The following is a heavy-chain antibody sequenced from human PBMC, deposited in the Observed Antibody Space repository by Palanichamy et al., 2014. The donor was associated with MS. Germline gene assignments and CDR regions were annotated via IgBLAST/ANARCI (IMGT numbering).Heavy chain of an antibody. CDR2: ISGSGNST. CDR3: AKGRRVGAATALDF. V-gene: IGHV3-23*01. D-gene: IGHD1-26*01. Sequence: EVHLLESGGKLLQPGGSLRLSCAASGFTFQFYGMSWVRQAPGKGLEWISSISGSGNSTYYADSVKGRYTTSRDNSKNTLYLQMDSLRVEDTAIYHCAKGRRVGAATALDFWGQGTLVTVSS. CDR1: GFTFQFYG. J-gene: IGHJ4*02.